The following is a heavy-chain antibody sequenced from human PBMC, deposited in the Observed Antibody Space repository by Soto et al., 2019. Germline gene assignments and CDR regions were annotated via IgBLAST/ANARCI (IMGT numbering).Heavy chain of an antibody. CDR3: ARDRLAAADTYYYYGMDV. V-gene: IGHV1-46*01. CDR2: INPSGGGT. J-gene: IGHJ6*02. Sequence: ASVKVSFKASGYTFTSYYIHWVRQAPGQGLEWMGIINPSGGGTSYAQRFQGRITMTRDTSTGTVYMELSSLRSEDTAVYYCARDRLAAADTYYYYGMDVWGQGTTVTVSS. CDR1: GYTFTSYY. D-gene: IGHD6-13*01.